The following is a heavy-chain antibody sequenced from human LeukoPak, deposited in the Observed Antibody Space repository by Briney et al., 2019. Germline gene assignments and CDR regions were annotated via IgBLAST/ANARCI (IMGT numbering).Heavy chain of an antibody. CDR3: ARGYSYGARGAFDI. CDR1: GGSISSGGYS. D-gene: IGHD5-18*01. Sequence: SETLSLTCAVSGGSISSGGYSWSWIRQPPGKGLEWIGYIYHSGSTYYNPSLKSRVTISVDRSKNQFSLKLSSVTAADTAVYYCARGYSYGARGAFDIWGQGTMVTVSS. CDR2: IYHSGST. J-gene: IGHJ3*02. V-gene: IGHV4-30-2*01.